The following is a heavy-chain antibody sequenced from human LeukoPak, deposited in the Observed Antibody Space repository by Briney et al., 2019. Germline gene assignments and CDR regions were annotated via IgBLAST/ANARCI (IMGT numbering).Heavy chain of an antibody. J-gene: IGHJ4*02. D-gene: IGHD2-2*01. CDR3: ARHCSSTSCCLDY. V-gene: IGHV4-39*01. Sequence: SETLSLTCTVSGGSISSSSYYWGWIRQPPGKGLEWIGEINHSGSTNYNPSLKSRVTISVDTSKNQFSLKLSSVTAADTAVYYCARHCSSTSCCLDYWGQGTLVTVSS. CDR2: INHSGST. CDR1: GGSISSSSYY.